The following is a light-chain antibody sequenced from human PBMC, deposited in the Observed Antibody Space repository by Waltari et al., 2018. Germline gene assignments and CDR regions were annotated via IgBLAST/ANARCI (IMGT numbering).Light chain of an antibody. Sequence: QSALTQPRSVSGSPGQSVTISCTGTSSDVGGYNYVSWYQQHSGKAPKLMIYDVSKRPSGVPDRFAGSKSGSTASLTISGLQAEDEADYYCCSYAGSYTLVFGGGTKLTVL. CDR1: SSDVGGYNY. CDR2: DVS. CDR3: CSYAGSYTLV. J-gene: IGLJ2*01. V-gene: IGLV2-11*01.